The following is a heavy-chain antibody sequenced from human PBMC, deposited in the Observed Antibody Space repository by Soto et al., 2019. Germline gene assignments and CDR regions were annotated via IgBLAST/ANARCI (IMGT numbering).Heavy chain of an antibody. D-gene: IGHD1-26*01. CDR3: PRSTQGDYYYAMDV. J-gene: IGHJ6*02. CDR1: GYTFYSHS. CDR2: INADYGNT. V-gene: IGHV1-18*01. Sequence: GASVKVSCKASGYTFYSHSISWVRQAPGQGLEWMGRINADYGNTQYAQKFRGRVTMTTDTSTTTVYMELTNLRSDDTAVYYCPRSTQGDYYYAMDVWGQGTTVT.